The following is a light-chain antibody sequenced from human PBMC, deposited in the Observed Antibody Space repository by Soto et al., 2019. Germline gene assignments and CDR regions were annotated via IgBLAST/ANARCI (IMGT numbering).Light chain of an antibody. CDR3: QPSSTFPPWP. J-gene: IGKJ1*01. Sequence: IPPTRSPSSLSSSVVDRVTITCRTSDNIAKYLNWYQQKPGQVPKLLIVAASRLQSGVPTRFSGSGSGTDFTLTINNLHPADFAIHYCQPSSTFPPWPFGQLSKV. CDR2: AAS. CDR1: DNIAKY. V-gene: IGKV1-39*01.